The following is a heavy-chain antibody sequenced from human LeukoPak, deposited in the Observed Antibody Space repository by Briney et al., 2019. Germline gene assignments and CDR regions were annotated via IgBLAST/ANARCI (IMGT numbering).Heavy chain of an antibody. D-gene: IGHD3-22*01. Sequence: ASVKVSCKASGYTFTSYGISWVRQVPGQGLEWMGWISAYNGNTNYAQKLQGRVTMTTDTSTSTAYMELRTLRSDDTAVYYCARGFPPRRNYDTRGYYSYHFDYWGQGTLVTVSS. V-gene: IGHV1-18*01. J-gene: IGHJ4*02. CDR3: ARGFPPRRNYDTRGYYSYHFDY. CDR1: GYTFTSYG. CDR2: ISAYNGNT.